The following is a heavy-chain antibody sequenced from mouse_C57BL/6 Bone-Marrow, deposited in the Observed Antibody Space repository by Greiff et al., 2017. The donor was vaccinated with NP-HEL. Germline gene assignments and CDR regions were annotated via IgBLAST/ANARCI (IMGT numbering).Heavy chain of an antibody. J-gene: IGHJ1*03. CDR2: ISNLAYSI. CDR1: GFTFSDYG. V-gene: IGHV5-15*04. D-gene: IGHD1-1*01. CDR3: ARRHYYGSSYGYFDV. Sequence: DVKLVESGGGLVQPGGSLKLSCAASGFTFSDYGMAWVRQAPRKGPEWVAFISNLAYSIYYADTVTGRFTISRENAKNTLYLEMSSLRSEDTAMYYCARRHYYGSSYGYFDVWGTGTTVTVSS.